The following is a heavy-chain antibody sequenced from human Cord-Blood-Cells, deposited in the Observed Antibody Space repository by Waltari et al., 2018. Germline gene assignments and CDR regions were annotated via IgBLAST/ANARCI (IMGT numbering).Heavy chain of an antibody. CDR3: ARACSSTSCYVLYYYYYGMDV. D-gene: IGHD2-2*01. J-gene: IGHJ6*02. V-gene: IGHV4-34*01. Sequence: QVQLQQWGAGLLKPSETLSLTCAVYGGSFSGYYWSWIRQPPGKGLEWIGEINHSGSTNYNPSLKSRVTISVDTSKNQFSLKLSSVTAADTAVYYCARACSSTSCYVLYYYYYGMDVWGQGTTVTVSS. CDR2: INHSGST. CDR1: GGSFSGYY.